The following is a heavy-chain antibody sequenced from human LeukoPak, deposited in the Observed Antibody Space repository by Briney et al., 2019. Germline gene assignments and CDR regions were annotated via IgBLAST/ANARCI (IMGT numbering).Heavy chain of an antibody. J-gene: IGHJ3*02. Sequence: SETLSLTCTVSGGSISTYYWSWIRQPPGKGLEWIGYIYYSGNTNHNPSLKGRLTIAVDASKSQFSLKLSSVTAADTAVYYCSRGSWVVTALIDAFEICGQGTTVTASS. CDR2: IYYSGNT. D-gene: IGHD2-21*02. CDR1: GGSISTYY. CDR3: SRGSWVVTALIDAFEI. V-gene: IGHV4-59*12.